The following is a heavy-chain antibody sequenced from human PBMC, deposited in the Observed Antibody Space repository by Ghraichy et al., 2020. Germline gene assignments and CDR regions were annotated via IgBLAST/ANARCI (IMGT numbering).Heavy chain of an antibody. CDR1: GFTFSSYW. Sequence: LSLTCAASGFTFSSYWMSWVRQAPGKGLEWVANIKQDGSEKYYVDSVKGRFTISRDNAKNSLYLQMNSLRAEDTAVYYCARDRGEEARTDYWGQGTLVTVSS. J-gene: IGHJ4*02. V-gene: IGHV3-7*01. CDR2: IKQDGSEK. CDR3: ARDRGEEARTDY. D-gene: IGHD3-10*01.